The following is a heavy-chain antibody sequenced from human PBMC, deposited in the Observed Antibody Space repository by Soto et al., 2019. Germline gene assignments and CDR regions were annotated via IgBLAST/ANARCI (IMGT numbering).Heavy chain of an antibody. V-gene: IGHV1-69*01. Sequence: QVQLVQSGAEVKKPGSSVKVSCKASGGTFSSYAISWVRQAPGQGLEWMGGIIPIFGTANYAQKFQGRVTITADESTSTAYMELSSLRSEDTAVYYCAGYADIVVAPAANSFYYGMDVWGQGTTVTVSS. J-gene: IGHJ6*02. D-gene: IGHD2-2*01. CDR2: IIPIFGTA. CDR3: AGYADIVVAPAANSFYYGMDV. CDR1: GGTFSSYA.